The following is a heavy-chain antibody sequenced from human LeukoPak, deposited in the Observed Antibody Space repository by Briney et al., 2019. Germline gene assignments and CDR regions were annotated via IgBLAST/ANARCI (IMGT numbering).Heavy chain of an antibody. D-gene: IGHD1-1*01. CDR1: GGSISSYY. V-gene: IGHV4-59*08. Sequence: SETLSLTCTVTGGSISSYYWSWIRQPPGKGLEWIGYIYYSGSTNYNPSLKSRVTISVDTSKNQFSLKLSSVTAADTAVYYCARHLEGPFDYWGQGTLVTVSS. CDR2: IYYSGST. J-gene: IGHJ4*02. CDR3: ARHLEGPFDY.